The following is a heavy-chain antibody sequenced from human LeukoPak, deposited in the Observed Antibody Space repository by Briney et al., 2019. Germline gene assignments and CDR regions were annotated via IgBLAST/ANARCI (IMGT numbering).Heavy chain of an antibody. V-gene: IGHV4-31*03. CDR1: GGSISSGGYY. CDR3: ARDRGSYSSSSGFDY. Sequence: PSPTLSLTCTVSGGSISSGGYYWSWIRQHPGKGLEWIGYIYYSGSTYYNPSLKSRVTISVDASKNQFSLKLSSVTAADTAVYYCARDRGSYSSSSGFDYWGQGTLVTVSS. CDR2: IYYSGST. J-gene: IGHJ4*02. D-gene: IGHD6-6*01.